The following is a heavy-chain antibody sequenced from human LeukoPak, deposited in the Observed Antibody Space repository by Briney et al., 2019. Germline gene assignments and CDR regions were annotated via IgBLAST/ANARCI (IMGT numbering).Heavy chain of an antibody. J-gene: IGHJ5*02. D-gene: IGHD3-10*01. CDR1: GYSFTSYW. CDR3: ARDYYGSGSHNWFDP. CDR2: IYPGDSGT. V-gene: IGHV5-51*01. Sequence: GGSLKISCKGSGYSFTSYWIGWVRQMPGKGLEWMGIIYPGDSGTRYSPSFQGQVTISADKSISTAYLQWSSLKASDTAMYYCARDYYGSGSHNWFDPWGQGTLVTVSS.